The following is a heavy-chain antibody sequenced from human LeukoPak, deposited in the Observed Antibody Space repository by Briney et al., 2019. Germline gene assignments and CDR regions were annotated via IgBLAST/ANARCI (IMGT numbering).Heavy chain of an antibody. Sequence: EGSLRLSCAASGFTFSSYGMHWVRQAPGKGLEWVAVISYDGSNKYYADSVKGRFTISRDNSKNTLYLQMNSLRAEDTAVYYCAKHLLAYCGGDCYSDYFDYWGQGTLVTVSS. D-gene: IGHD2-21*02. J-gene: IGHJ4*02. CDR1: GFTFSSYG. CDR3: AKHLLAYCGGDCYSDYFDY. V-gene: IGHV3-30*18. CDR2: ISYDGSNK.